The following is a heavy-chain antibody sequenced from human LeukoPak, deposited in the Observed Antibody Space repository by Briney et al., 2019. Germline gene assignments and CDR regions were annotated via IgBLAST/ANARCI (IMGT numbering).Heavy chain of an antibody. CDR2: IYHSGRT. CDR1: GYSISSGYY. Sequence: SETLSLTCTVSGYSISSGYYWGWIRQPPGKGLEWIGSIYHSGRTYNNPSLKSRVTISVDTSKNQFSLKLSSVTAADTAVYYCARRFEYSSSRDAFDIWGQGTMVTVSS. V-gene: IGHV4-38-2*02. J-gene: IGHJ3*02. CDR3: ARRFEYSSSRDAFDI. D-gene: IGHD6-6*01.